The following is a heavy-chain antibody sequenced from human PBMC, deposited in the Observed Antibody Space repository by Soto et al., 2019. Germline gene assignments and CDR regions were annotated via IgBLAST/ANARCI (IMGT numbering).Heavy chain of an antibody. CDR1: GGSISSGGYY. CDR2: IYYSGGT. D-gene: IGHD3-9*01. J-gene: IGHJ4*02. CDR3: ARGGILTGYYTPFDY. V-gene: IGHV4-31*03. Sequence: PSETLSLTCTVSGGSISSGGYYWSWIRQHPGKGLEWIGYIYYSGGTYYNPSLKSRVTISVDTSKNQFSLKLSSVTAADTAVYYCARGGILTGYYTPFDYWGQGTLVTVSS.